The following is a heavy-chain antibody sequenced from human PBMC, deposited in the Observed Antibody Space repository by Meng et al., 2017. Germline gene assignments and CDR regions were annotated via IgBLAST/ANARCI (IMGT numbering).Heavy chain of an antibody. CDR3: ASLLGKRGEYYYYGMDV. J-gene: IGHJ6*02. CDR2: INHSGST. V-gene: IGHV4-34*01. Sequence: SETLSLTCAVYGGSFSGYYWSWIRQPPGKGLEWIGEINHSGSTNYNPSRKSRVTISVDTSKNQFSLKLSSVTAADTAVYYCASLLGKRGEYYYYGMDVWGQGTTVTVSS. D-gene: IGHD7-27*01. CDR1: GGSFSGYY.